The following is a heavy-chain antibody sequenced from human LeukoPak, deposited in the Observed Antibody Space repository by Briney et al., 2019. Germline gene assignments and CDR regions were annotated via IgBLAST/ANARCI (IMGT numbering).Heavy chain of an antibody. CDR3: ARDINSVGATPCDY. CDR1: GFTFSSYS. V-gene: IGHV3-48*01. D-gene: IGHD1-26*01. CDR2: ISSSSSTI. J-gene: IGHJ4*02. Sequence: PGGSLRLSCAASGFTFSSYSMNWVRQAPGKGLEWVSYISSSSSTIYYADSVKGRFTISRDNAKNSLYLQMNSLRAEDTAVYYCARDINSVGATPCDYWGQGTLVTVSS.